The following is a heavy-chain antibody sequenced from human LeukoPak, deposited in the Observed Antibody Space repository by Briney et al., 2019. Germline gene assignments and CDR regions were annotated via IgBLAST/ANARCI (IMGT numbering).Heavy chain of an antibody. D-gene: IGHD2-21*02. V-gene: IGHV5-51*01. CDR2: IYPGDSDT. CDR3: ARTVVTATDSFGY. Sequence: GESLKISCKGSGYSLTSYWIGWVRQMPGKGLEWMGIIYPGDSDTRYSPSFQGQVTISADKSISTAYLQWSSLKASDTAMYYCARTVVTATDSFGYWGQGTLVTVSS. J-gene: IGHJ4*02. CDR1: GYSLTSYW.